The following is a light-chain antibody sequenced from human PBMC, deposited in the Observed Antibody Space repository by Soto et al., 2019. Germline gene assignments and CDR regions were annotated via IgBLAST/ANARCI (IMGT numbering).Light chain of an antibody. J-gene: IGKJ5*01. CDR1: QNIYNY. CDR2: AAT. V-gene: IGKV1-39*01. CDR3: QQTDRTPVT. Sequence: DIQMTQSPSSLSASVGDRVTVTCRTSQNIYNYLNWYHQRPGKAPKLLIYAATSAQSGVPSRFSGRGSLTDFTPTISSRHPEYFATYYCQQTDRTPVTVGQGTRWDVK.